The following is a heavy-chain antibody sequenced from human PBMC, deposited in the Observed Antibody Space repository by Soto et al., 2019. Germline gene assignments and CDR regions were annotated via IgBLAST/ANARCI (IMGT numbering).Heavy chain of an antibody. V-gene: IGHV4-59*01. CDR2: IYYSGST. J-gene: IGHJ5*02. CDR1: GGSISSYY. D-gene: IGHD3-3*01. CDR3: ARGQRFSDWFDP. Sequence: SETLSLTCTVSGGSISSYYWSWIRQPPGKGLEWIGYIYYSGSTNYNPSLKSRVTISVDTSKNQFSLKLSSVTAADTAVYYCARGQRFSDWFDPWGQGTLVTVSS.